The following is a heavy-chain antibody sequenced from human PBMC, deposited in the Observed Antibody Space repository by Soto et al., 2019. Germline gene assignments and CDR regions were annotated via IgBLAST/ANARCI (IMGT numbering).Heavy chain of an antibody. CDR1: GFTFSSYA. V-gene: IGHV3-30-3*01. D-gene: IGHD6-13*01. CDR3: ARDDRPSIAEAGDLDY. CDR2: ISYDGSNK. J-gene: IGHJ4*02. Sequence: QVQLVESGGGVVQPGRSLRLSCAASGFTFSSYAMHWVRQAPGKGLEWVAVISYDGSNKYYADSVKGRFTISRDNSKNTLYLQMNSLRAEDTAVYYCARDDRPSIAEAGDLDYWGQGTLVTVSS.